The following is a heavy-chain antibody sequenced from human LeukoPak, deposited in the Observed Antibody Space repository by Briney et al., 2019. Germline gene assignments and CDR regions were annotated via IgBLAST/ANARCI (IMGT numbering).Heavy chain of an antibody. CDR3: ASSGTVFGGYNSQPTFDY. CDR1: GGTFSSYA. CDR2: IIPIFGTA. Sequence: GASEKVSCKASGGTFSSYAISWVRQAPGQGLEWMGGIIPIFGTANYAQKFQGRVTITADESTSTAYMELSSLRSEDTAVYYCASSGTVFGGYNSQPTFDYWGQGTLDTVSS. V-gene: IGHV1-69*13. D-gene: IGHD5-24*01. J-gene: IGHJ4*02.